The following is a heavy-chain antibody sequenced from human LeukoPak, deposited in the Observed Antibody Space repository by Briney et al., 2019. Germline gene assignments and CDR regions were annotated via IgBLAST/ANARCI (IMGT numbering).Heavy chain of an antibody. CDR3: AKDFSSGSYFDY. CDR1: GFTFSSYA. Sequence: GGSLRLSCAASGFTFSSYAMSWVRQAPGKGLEWVSAISGSGGSTYYADSVKGRFTISRDNSENTLYLQMNSLRAEDTAVYYCAKDFSSGSYFDYWGQGTLVTVSS. CDR2: ISGSGGST. D-gene: IGHD3-22*01. J-gene: IGHJ4*02. V-gene: IGHV3-23*01.